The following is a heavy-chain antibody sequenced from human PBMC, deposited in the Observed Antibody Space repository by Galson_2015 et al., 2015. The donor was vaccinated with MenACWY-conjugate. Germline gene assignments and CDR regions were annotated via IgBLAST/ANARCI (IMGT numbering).Heavy chain of an antibody. Sequence: SLRLSCAASGFTFSSYAMSWVRQAPGKGLEWVSAISGSGGSTYYADSVKGRFTISRDNSKNTLYLQMNSLRAEDTAVYYCAKDYYDSSGYYYVEYFQHWGQGTLVTVSS. CDR1: GFTFSSYA. D-gene: IGHD3-22*01. CDR3: AKDYYDSSGYYYVEYFQH. CDR2: ISGSGGST. V-gene: IGHV3-23*01. J-gene: IGHJ1*01.